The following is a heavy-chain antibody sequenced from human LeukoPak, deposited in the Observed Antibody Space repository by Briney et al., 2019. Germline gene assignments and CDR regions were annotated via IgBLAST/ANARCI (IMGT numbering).Heavy chain of an antibody. CDR1: GFTFSNYG. V-gene: IGHV3-33*01. CDR3: ARDPPHYSSSWYYFDY. J-gene: IGHJ4*02. Sequence: GRSLRLSCAASGFTFSNYGMHWVRQAPGKGPEWVAVIWYDGSNKYYADSVKGRFTISRDYSKNTLYLQMNSLRAEDTALYYCARDPPHYSSSWYYFDYWGQGTLVTVSS. CDR2: IWYDGSNK. D-gene: IGHD6-13*01.